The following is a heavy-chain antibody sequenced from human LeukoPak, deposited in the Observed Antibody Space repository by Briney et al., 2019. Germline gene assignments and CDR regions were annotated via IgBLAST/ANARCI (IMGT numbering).Heavy chain of an antibody. CDR2: IRYDGSNK. Sequence: GGSLRLSCAASGFTFSSYGMHWVRQAPGKGLEWVAFIRYDGSNKYYAGSVKGRFTISRDNSKNTLYLQMNSLRTEDTAVYYCAKDPDYYGSGSGDYWGQGTLVTVSS. CDR3: AKDPDYYGSGSGDY. V-gene: IGHV3-30*02. J-gene: IGHJ4*02. CDR1: GFTFSSYG. D-gene: IGHD3-10*01.